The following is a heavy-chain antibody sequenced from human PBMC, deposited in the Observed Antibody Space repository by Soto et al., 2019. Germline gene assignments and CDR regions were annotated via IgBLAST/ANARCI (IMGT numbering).Heavy chain of an antibody. Sequence: SETLSLTCAVYGGSFSGYYWGWIRQPPGKGLEWIGEINHSGNINYNPSLKSRVTISVDTSKNQFSLNLSSVTAADTAVYYCARTSIFGGGYYFDYWGQGTLVTVSS. D-gene: IGHD3-3*01. V-gene: IGHV4-34*01. CDR3: ARTSIFGGGYYFDY. CDR2: INHSGNI. J-gene: IGHJ4*02. CDR1: GGSFSGYY.